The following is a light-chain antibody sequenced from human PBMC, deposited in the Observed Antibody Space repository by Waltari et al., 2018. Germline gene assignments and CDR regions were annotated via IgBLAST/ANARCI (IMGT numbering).Light chain of an antibody. Sequence: QSTLTQPASVSGSPGQSITISCTGTNSAVGGYNYVSRYQQLPGKAPKLMIYDVNKWPSGVSNRFSGSKSGNTASLTISGLQAEDEADYYCSSYTNRDTHVIFGGGTKLTVL. CDR2: DVN. CDR1: NSAVGGYNY. CDR3: SSYTNRDTHVI. J-gene: IGLJ2*01. V-gene: IGLV2-14*03.